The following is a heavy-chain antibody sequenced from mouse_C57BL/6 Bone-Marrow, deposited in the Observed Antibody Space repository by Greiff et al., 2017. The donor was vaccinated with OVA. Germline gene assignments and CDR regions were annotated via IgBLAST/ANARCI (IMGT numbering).Heavy chain of an antibody. CDR1: GYSITSGYY. D-gene: IGHD1-1*01. CDR2: ISYDGSN. V-gene: IGHV3-6*01. J-gene: IGHJ4*01. CDR3: ARGDYGSSYNAMDY. Sequence: EVQLQQSGPGLVKPSQSLSLTCSVTGYSITSGYYWNWIRQFPGNKLEWMGYISYDGSNNYNPSPKNRISITRDTSKNQFFLKLNSVTTEDTATYYCARGDYGSSYNAMDYWGQGTSVTVSS.